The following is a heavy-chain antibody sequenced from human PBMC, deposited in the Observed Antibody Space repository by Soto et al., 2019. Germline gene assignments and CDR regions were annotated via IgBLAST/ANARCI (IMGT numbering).Heavy chain of an antibody. CDR2: IIPIFGTA. J-gene: IGHJ4*02. D-gene: IGHD3-22*01. CDR1: GGTFSSYA. CDR3: ASSTYYYDSSGYYHFDY. Sequence: ASVKVSCKASGGTFSSYAISWVRQAPGQGLEWMGGIIPIFGTANYAQKFQGRVTITADKSTSTAYMELSSLRSEDTAVYYCASSTYYYDSSGYYHFDYWGQGTMVTVYS. V-gene: IGHV1-69*06.